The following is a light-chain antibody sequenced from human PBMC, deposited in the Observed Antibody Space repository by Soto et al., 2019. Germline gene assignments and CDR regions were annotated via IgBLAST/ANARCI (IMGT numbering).Light chain of an antibody. CDR1: QSVSSN. CDR2: GAS. V-gene: IGKV3-15*01. J-gene: IGKJ2*01. Sequence: EIVMTQSPATLSVSPGERDTLSCRASQSVSSNLAWYQQKPGQAPRLLIYGASTRATGIPARFSGSGSGTEFTLTISSLQSEDFAVYYCQQYNNWPPNTFGQGTKVDIK. CDR3: QQYNNWPPNT.